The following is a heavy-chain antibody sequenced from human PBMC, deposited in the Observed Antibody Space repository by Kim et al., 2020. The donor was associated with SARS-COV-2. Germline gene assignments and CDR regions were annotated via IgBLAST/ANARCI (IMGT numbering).Heavy chain of an antibody. J-gene: IGHJ5*02. D-gene: IGHD3-10*01. CDR2: IRSKAYGGST. Sequence: GGSLRLSCTASGFTFGDYAMSWVRQAPGKGLEWVGFIRSKAYGGSTEYAASVKGRFTIARDDSKSIAYLQMNSLKTEDTAVYYGGWFGGRLRTRDPDNFDPWGQGTLVTVSS. CDR1: GFTFGDYA. V-gene: IGHV3-49*04. CDR3: GWFGGRLRTRDPDNFDP.